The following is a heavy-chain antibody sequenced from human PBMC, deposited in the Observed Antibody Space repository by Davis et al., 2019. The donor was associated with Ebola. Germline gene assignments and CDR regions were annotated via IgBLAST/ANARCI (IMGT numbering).Heavy chain of an antibody. J-gene: IGHJ5*02. CDR3: ARGRVIAARPGWFDP. V-gene: IGHV4-34*01. CDR2: INHSGST. D-gene: IGHD6-6*01. CDR1: GGSFSAYY. Sequence: MPSETLSLTCAVYGGSFSAYYWSCIRQPPGKGLEWIGEINHSGSTNYNPSLKSRVTISVDTSKNQFSLKLSSVTAADTAVYYCARGRVIAARPGWFDPWGQGTLVTVSS.